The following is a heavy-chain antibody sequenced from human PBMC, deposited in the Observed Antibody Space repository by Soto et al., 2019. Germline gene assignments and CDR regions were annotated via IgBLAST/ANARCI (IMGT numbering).Heavy chain of an antibody. CDR2: INHSGST. V-gene: IGHV4-34*01. J-gene: IGHJ4*02. D-gene: IGHD3-10*01. CDR1: GGSFSGYY. Sequence: SETLSLTCAVYGGSFSGYYWSWIRQPPGKGLEWIGEINHSGSTNYNPSLKSRVTISVDTSKNQFSLKLSSVTAADTAVYYCARDDYYGSGSYYINWGQGTLVTVSS. CDR3: ARDDYYGSGSYYIN.